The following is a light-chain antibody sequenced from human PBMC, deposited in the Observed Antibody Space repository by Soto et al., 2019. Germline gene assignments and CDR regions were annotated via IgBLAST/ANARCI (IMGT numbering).Light chain of an antibody. CDR1: QSVSSSY. CDR2: GAS. V-gene: IGKV3-20*01. J-gene: IGKJ1*01. CDR3: QQYASSPRT. Sequence: EIVMTQSPATLSVSPGERATLSCRASQSVSSSYLAWHQHKPGQTPRLLIYGASSRATGIPDRFSGSGSGTDFTLTISRLEPEDFAVYYCQQYASSPRTFGQGTKVDIK.